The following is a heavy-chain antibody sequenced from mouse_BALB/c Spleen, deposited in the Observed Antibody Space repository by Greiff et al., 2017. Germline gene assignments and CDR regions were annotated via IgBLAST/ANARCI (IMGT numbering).Heavy chain of an antibody. J-gene: IGHJ3*01. CDR2: IDPANGNT. CDR3: VYDYDWFAY. Sequence: VQLQQSGAELVKPGASVKLSCTASGFTIKDSYMHWVKQRPEQGLEWIGRIDPANGNTKYDPKFQGKATITADTSSNTAYLQLSSLTSEDTAVYYCVYDYDWFAYWGQGTLVTVSA. V-gene: IGHV14-3*02. CDR1: GFTIKDSY. D-gene: IGHD2-4*01.